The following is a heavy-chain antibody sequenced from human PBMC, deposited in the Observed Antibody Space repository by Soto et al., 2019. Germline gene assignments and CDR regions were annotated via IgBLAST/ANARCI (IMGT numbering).Heavy chain of an antibody. CDR1: GFTFSSYA. J-gene: IGHJ4*02. CDR2: ISGNGDST. D-gene: IGHD3-10*01. Sequence: EVQLVESGGGLVQPGGSLRLSCAASGFTFSSYAMHWVRQAPGKGLEYVSVISGNGDSTYYANSVKGRFTISRDNSKNTLYLKMGSLRAEDMAVYYCARRGYGLYFDYWGQGTLVTVSS. CDR3: ARRGYGLYFDY. V-gene: IGHV3-64*01.